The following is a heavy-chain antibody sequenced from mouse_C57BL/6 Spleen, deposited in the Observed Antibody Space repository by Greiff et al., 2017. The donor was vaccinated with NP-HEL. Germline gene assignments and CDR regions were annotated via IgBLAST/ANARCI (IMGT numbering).Heavy chain of an antibody. V-gene: IGHV3-6*01. CDR3: ARELGPYYAMDY. CDR1: GYSITSGYY. J-gene: IGHJ4*01. CDR2: ISYDGSN. D-gene: IGHD4-1*01. Sequence: EVQLQQSGPGLVKPSQSLSLTCSVTGYSITSGYYWNWIRQSPGNKLEWMGYISYDGSNNYNPSLKNRIAITRDTSKNQFFLKLNSVTTEDTATYYCARELGPYYAMDYWGQGTSVTVSS.